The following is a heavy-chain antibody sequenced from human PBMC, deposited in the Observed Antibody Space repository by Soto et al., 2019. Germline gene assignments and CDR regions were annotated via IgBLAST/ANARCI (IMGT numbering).Heavy chain of an antibody. J-gene: IGHJ5*02. D-gene: IGHD3-22*01. CDR2: IYYSGST. CDR3: ARDRFDYYDSSGYYYGLGWFDP. Sequence: ASETLSLTCTVSGGSISSYYWSWIRQPPGKGLEWMGYIYYSGSTNYNPSLKRRVTISVDTSKNQFSLKLSSVTAADTAVYYCARDRFDYYDSSGYYYGLGWFDPWGQGTLVTVSS. V-gene: IGHV4-59*01. CDR1: GGSISSYY.